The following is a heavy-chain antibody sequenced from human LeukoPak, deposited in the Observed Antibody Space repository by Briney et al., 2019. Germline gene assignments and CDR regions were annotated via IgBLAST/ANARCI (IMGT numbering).Heavy chain of an antibody. Sequence: PGGSLRLSCAASGFTFSSYGMHWVRQAPGRGLEWVAFIRYDGSNKYYADSVKGRFSISRDNAKKALYLQMNSLRAEDTAVYYCARAYYYGSGDYYSWAYFDFWGLGTLVTVSS. CDR2: IRYDGSNK. V-gene: IGHV3-30*02. J-gene: IGHJ4*02. CDR3: ARAYYYGSGDYYSWAYFDF. CDR1: GFTFSSYG. D-gene: IGHD3-10*01.